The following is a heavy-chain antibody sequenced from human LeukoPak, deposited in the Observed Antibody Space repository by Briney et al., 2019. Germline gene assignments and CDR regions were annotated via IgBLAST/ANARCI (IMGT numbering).Heavy chain of an antibody. CDR1: GFTFSNYW. Sequence: GGSLKLSCAASGFTFSNYWMTWVRQAPGKGLEWVANINQGENEKYYVDSVRGRFTISRDNTNSSVNLQMNSLRAEDTAVYYCARERGGRYFDFWGQGILVTVSS. D-gene: IGHD6-25*01. V-gene: IGHV3-7*03. CDR2: INQGENEK. CDR3: ARERGGRYFDF. J-gene: IGHJ4*02.